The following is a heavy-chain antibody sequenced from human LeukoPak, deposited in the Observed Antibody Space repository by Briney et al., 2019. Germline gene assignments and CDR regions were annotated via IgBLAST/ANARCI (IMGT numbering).Heavy chain of an antibody. J-gene: IGHJ4*02. V-gene: IGHV3-21*04. CDR2: ISSSSSYI. CDR1: GFTFSRHS. D-gene: IGHD3-22*01. CDR3: ARGKDYYDVRGYPTFHY. Sequence: GSLRLSCAASGFTFSRHSMNWVRQAPGKGLEWVSSISSSSSYIYYTDSVKGRFTISRDNAKKSLFLQMNSLRAEDTAVYYCARGKDYYDVRGYPTFHYWGQGTLVTVSS.